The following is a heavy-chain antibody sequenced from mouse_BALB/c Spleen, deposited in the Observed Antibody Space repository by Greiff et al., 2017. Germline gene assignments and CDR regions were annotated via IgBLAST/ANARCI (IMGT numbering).Heavy chain of an antibody. CDR3: ARGYYYGSSYWYFDV. CDR1: GYTFTSYV. J-gene: IGHJ1*01. Sequence: EVQRVESGPELVKPGASVKMSCKASGYTFTSYVMHWVKQKPGQGLEWIGYINPYNDGTKYNEKFKGKATLTSDKSSSTAYMELSSLTYEDSAVYYCARGYYYGSSYWYFDVWGAGTTVTVSS. D-gene: IGHD1-1*01. CDR2: INPYNDGT. V-gene: IGHV1-14*01.